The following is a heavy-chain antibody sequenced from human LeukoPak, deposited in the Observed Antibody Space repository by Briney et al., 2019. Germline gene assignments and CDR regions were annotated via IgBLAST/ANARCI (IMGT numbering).Heavy chain of an antibody. CDR1: GGSISSYY. CDR3: ARYDDYGACFDY. D-gene: IGHD4-17*01. V-gene: IGHV4-59*01. CDR2: IYYSGST. J-gene: IGHJ4*02. Sequence: PSETLSLTCTVSGGSISSYYWSWIRQPPGKGLERIGYIYYSGSTNYNPSLKSRVTISVDTSKNQFSLKLSSVTAADTAVYYCARYDDYGACFDYWGQGTLVTVSS.